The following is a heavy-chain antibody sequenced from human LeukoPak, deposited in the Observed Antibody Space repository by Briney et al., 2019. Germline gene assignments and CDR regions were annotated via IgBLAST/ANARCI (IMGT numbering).Heavy chain of an antibody. V-gene: IGHV3-48*01. Sequence: AGGSLRLSCAASGFTFSGYIMNWVRQAPGKGLEWVSFIGSSGNTIYYADSVKGRFTVSRENAKNSLYLQMNSLRAEDTAVYYCARDQWLDYWGQGTLVTVSS. CDR1: GFTFSGYI. D-gene: IGHD6-19*01. CDR3: ARDQWLDY. J-gene: IGHJ4*02. CDR2: IGSSGNTI.